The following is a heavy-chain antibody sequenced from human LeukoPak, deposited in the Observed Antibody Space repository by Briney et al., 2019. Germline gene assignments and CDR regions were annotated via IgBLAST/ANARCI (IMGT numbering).Heavy chain of an antibody. Sequence: PSETLSLTCTVSGGSISSYYWSWIRQPPGKGLEWIGYIYYSGSTNYNPSLKSRVTISVDTSKNQFSLKLSSVTAADTAVYYCARVKPVATMAQIYFDYWGQGTLVTVSS. CDR3: ARVKPVATMAQIYFDY. V-gene: IGHV4-59*01. CDR1: GGSISSYY. J-gene: IGHJ4*02. D-gene: IGHD5-12*01. CDR2: IYYSGST.